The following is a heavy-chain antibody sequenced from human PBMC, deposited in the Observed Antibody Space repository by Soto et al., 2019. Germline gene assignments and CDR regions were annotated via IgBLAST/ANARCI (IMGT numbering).Heavy chain of an antibody. CDR2: INFNSGDT. Sequence: ASVKVSCKASGYTFTDHYLHCVLQSPGQGLEWMGCINFNSGDTNFAQKFQGRITMTRDTSITTAYMEVNRLTSDDTAVYYCARDITVSTMGFDYWGQGTLVTVS. V-gene: IGHV1-2*02. CDR3: ARDITVSTMGFDY. CDR1: GYTFTDHY. J-gene: IGHJ4*02. D-gene: IGHD4-17*01.